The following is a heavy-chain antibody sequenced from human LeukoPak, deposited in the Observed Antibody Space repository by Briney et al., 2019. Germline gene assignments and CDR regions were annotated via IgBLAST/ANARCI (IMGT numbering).Heavy chain of an antibody. CDR2: IYYSGST. D-gene: IGHD3-10*01. V-gene: IGHV4-39*02. CDR1: GGSISSSSYY. J-gene: IGHJ4*02. Sequence: SETLSLTCTVSGGSISSSSYYWGWIRQPPGKGLEWIGSIYYSGSTYYNPSLKSRVTISVDTSKNQFSLKLSSVTAADTAVYYCARDRRRGVSDWGQGTLVTVSS. CDR3: ARDRRRGVSD.